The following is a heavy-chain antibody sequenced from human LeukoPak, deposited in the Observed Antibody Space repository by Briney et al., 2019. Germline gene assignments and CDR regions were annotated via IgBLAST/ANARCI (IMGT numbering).Heavy chain of an antibody. CDR2: ISSSSSTI. J-gene: IGHJ2*01. CDR3: AKANGITGTTYWYFDP. V-gene: IGHV3-48*04. CDR1: GFTFSSYS. D-gene: IGHD1-7*01. Sequence: GGSLRLSCAASGFTFSSYSMNWVRQAPGKGLEWVSYISSSSSTIYYADSVKGRFTISRDNSKNTLYLQLNSLRTEDTAVYYCAKANGITGTTYWYFDPWGRGTLVTVSS.